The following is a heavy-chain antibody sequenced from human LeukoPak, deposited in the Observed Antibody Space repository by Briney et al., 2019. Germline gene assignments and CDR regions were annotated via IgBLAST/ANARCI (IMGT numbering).Heavy chain of an antibody. Sequence: GGALRLSCAASGFTFSTYWMSWGRQAPGKGLEWVANIREDGSDKYYVDSVKGRFTISRDNAKNSLYLQMNNLRAEDTAVYYCARYLHDNAAFDSWGQGTLVTVS. D-gene: IGHD2-15*01. J-gene: IGHJ5*01. CDR3: ARYLHDNAAFDS. V-gene: IGHV3-7*05. CDR1: GFTFSTYW. CDR2: IREDGSDK.